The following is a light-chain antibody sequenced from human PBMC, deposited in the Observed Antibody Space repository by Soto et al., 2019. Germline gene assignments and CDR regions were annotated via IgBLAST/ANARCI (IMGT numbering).Light chain of an antibody. CDR2: DVN. V-gene: IGLV2-14*01. Sequence: QSVLTQPASVSGSPGQSISISCTGTNSDVGSSTYVTWYQQYPDKAPTLVIFDVNNRPSGISNRFSGSKSGNTASLTISGLQAEDEADYYCCLYTSTATYVFGTGTKVTVL. CDR3: CLYTSTATYV. CDR1: NSDVGSSTY. J-gene: IGLJ1*01.